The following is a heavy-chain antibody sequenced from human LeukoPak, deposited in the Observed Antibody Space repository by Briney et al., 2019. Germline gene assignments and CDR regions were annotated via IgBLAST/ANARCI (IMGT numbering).Heavy chain of an antibody. J-gene: IGHJ3*01. CDR3: AREWGGGDVFDV. D-gene: IGHD1-26*01. V-gene: IGHV1-8*03. CDR2: MNPNTGNT. Sequence: ASVKVSCKASGYTFTGYYMHWVRQAPGQGLEWMGWMNPNTGNTGYAQKLQGRVTITRNTSISTAYMELNSLRSEDTAVYYCAREWGGGDVFDVWGQGTMVTVSS. CDR1: GYTFTGYY.